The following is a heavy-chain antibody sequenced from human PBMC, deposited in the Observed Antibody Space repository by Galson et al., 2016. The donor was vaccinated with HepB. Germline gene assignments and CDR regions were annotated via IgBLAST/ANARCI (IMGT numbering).Heavy chain of an antibody. V-gene: IGHV3-23*01. CDR2: ISDSGRTT. CDR3: ANLRGGYSGPRYYDYYNGMNV. CDR1: GFAFSSYA. Sequence: SLRLSCAASGFAFSSYAMSWVRQAPGKGMEWVSAISDSGRTTYYTDSVKGRFTLSRDNSRHTLHLKMKSLTAEDTAIYYCANLRGGYSGPRYYDYYNGMNVWGQGTTVTVSS. D-gene: IGHD5-12*01. J-gene: IGHJ6*02.